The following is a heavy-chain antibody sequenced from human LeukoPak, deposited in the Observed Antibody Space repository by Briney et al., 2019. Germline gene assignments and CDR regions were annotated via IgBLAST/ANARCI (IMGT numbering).Heavy chain of an antibody. V-gene: IGHV3-23*01. CDR1: GFSFSDYA. CDR2: ISGIGGSI. CDR3: AKGGDGYNYYFDY. J-gene: IGHJ4*02. Sequence: GGSLRLSCTASGFSFSDYAMSWVRQAPGKGTEWVSGISGIGGSIRYADYVKGRFIISRDNSKNTLYLQMNSLRAEDTAVYYCAKGGDGYNYYFDYWGQETLVTVSS. D-gene: IGHD5-24*01.